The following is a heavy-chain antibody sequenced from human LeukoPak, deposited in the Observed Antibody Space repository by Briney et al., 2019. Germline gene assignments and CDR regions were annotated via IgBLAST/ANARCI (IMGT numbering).Heavy chain of an antibody. CDR1: GFTFSSYA. V-gene: IGHV3-23*01. Sequence: QPGGSLRLSCAASGFTFSSYAVSWVRQAPGKGLEWVSSISGSGGSTYSADSVKGRFTTSRDNSKNMLYLQMNSLRAEDTALYYCAKDRSCTNDICHGDFDYWGQGTLVTVSS. CDR2: ISGSGGST. CDR3: AKDRSCTNDICHGDFDY. D-gene: IGHD2-8*01. J-gene: IGHJ4*02.